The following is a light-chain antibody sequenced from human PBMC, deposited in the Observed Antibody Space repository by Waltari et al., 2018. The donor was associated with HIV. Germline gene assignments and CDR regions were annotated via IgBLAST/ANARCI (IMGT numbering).Light chain of an antibody. CDR3: SAWDDNVNAL. J-gene: IGLJ2*01. V-gene: IGLV1-44*01. CDR2: SNN. Sequence: QSVLTQPPSASWTPGPRVTISCSGSRSNIGSNNVNWYQQLPGTAPKLLISSNNRRPSGVPDRFSGSKSGTSASLAISGLQSEDEADYYCSAWDDNVNALFGGGTKLTVL. CDR1: RSNIGSNN.